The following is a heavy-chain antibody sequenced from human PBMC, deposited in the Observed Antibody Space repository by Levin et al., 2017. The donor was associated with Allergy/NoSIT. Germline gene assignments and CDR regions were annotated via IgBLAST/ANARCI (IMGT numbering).Heavy chain of an antibody. D-gene: IGHD3/OR15-3a*01. Sequence: AGGSLRLSCAASGFTFNTYWMHWIRQPPGKGLEWIGEISHSGSTNYNPSLKSRVTMSIDTSKNQFSLKLSSVTAADTAVYYCARGHGLMSVARYYWSQGTLVTVSS. CDR3: ARGHGLMSVARYY. J-gene: IGHJ4*02. CDR1: GFTFNTYW. V-gene: IGHV4-34*01. CDR2: ISHSGST.